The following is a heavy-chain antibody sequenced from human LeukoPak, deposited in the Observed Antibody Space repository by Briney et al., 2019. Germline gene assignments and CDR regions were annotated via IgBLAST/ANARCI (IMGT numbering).Heavy chain of an antibody. J-gene: IGHJ4*02. Sequence: GRSLRFSCAASGFTFSSYGMHWVRQAPGKGLEWVAVISYDGSNKYYADSVKGRFTISRDNSKNTLYLQMNSLRAEDTAVYYCAKEPRRDGYNYLDYWGQGTLVTVSS. V-gene: IGHV3-30*18. D-gene: IGHD5-24*01. CDR1: GFTFSSYG. CDR3: AKEPRRDGYNYLDY. CDR2: ISYDGSNK.